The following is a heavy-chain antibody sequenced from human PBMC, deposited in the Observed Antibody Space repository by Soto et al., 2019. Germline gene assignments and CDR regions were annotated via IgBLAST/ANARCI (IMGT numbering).Heavy chain of an antibody. CDR1: RFTFTSYG. Sequence: QAHLVESGGGVVQPGRSLRLSCAASRFTFTSYGMHLVRQAQGTRLEWVAVISYDGGLQHYADSVKGRFTISRDNSKNMVLLQMNSLRAEDTAVYYCVSDRGYGHASVPYSWGQGTLVSVSS. V-gene: IGHV3-30*03. CDR2: ISYDGGLQ. CDR3: VSDRGYGHASVPYS. D-gene: IGHD5-18*01. J-gene: IGHJ4*02.